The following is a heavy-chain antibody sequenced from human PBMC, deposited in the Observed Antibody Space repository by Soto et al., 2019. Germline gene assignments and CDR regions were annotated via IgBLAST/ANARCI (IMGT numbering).Heavy chain of an antibody. V-gene: IGHV3-23*01. Sequence: GSLRLSCTASEFIFATYAMSWVRQAPGEGLEWVSAISGSGGSTYYADSVKGRFTISRDNSKNTLYLQMNSLRAEDTAVYYCAKDREGAAAATLFDYWGQGTLVTVSS. D-gene: IGHD6-13*01. CDR1: EFIFATYA. J-gene: IGHJ4*02. CDR2: ISGSGGST. CDR3: AKDREGAAAATLFDY.